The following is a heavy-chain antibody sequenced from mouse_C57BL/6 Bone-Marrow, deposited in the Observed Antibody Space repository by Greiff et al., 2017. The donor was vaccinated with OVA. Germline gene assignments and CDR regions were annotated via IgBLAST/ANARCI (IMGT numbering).Heavy chain of an antibody. J-gene: IGHJ1*03. CDR1: GYTFTSYG. V-gene: IGHV1-81*01. Sequence: QVQLQQSGAELARPGASVKLSCKASGYTFTSYGISWVKQRTGQGLEWIGEIYPRSGNTYYNEKFKGKATLTADKSSSTAYMELRSLTSEDSAVYFCARDGSSSYWYCDVWGTGTTVTVSS. CDR3: ARDGSSSYWYCDV. CDR2: IYPRSGNT. D-gene: IGHD1-1*01.